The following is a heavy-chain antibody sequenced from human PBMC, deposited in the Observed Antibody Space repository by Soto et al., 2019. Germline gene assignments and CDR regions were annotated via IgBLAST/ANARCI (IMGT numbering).Heavy chain of an antibody. CDR3: ARGSSVYDSSGYGFDY. D-gene: IGHD3-22*01. J-gene: IGHJ4*02. V-gene: IGHV3-7*01. Sequence: EVQLVESGGGLVQPGGSLRLSCAASGFTFSNYWMSWVRQAPGKGLEWVANIKQDGSHKFYVDSVKGRFTMSRDNGKNSRYLQMSSLRAEDTAVYYCARGSSVYDSSGYGFDYWGQGSLVTVSS. CDR1: GFTFSNYW. CDR2: IKQDGSHK.